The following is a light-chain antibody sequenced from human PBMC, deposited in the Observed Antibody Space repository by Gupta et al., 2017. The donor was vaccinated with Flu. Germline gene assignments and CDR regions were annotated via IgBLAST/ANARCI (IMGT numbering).Light chain of an antibody. J-gene: IGKJ1*01. Sequence: SSLSASVGDRVTITCRASQSVGIYLNWYQQRPGKAPKLLIYATSSLQGGVPSRFSGSGSGTDFTLTIASLQPEDFATYYCQQTDRTPMWTFGQGTKVEI. CDR1: QSVGIY. CDR3: QQTDRTPMWT. V-gene: IGKV1-39*01. CDR2: ATS.